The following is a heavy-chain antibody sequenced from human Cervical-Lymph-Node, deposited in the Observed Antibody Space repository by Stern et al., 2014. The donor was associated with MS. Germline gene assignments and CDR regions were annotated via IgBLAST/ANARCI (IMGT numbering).Heavy chain of an antibody. CDR2: IGTAGDT. CDR1: GFTFSSYD. V-gene: IGHV3-13*01. Sequence: EVQLVESGGGLVQPGGSLRLSCAASGFTFSSYDMHWVRQATGKGLEWVSAIGTAGDTYYPGSVNGRFTISRENAKNSLYLQMNSLRAGDTAVYYCARARRDYYDSSGYPYYFDYWGQGTLVTVSS. J-gene: IGHJ4*02. D-gene: IGHD3-22*01. CDR3: ARARRDYYDSSGYPYYFDY.